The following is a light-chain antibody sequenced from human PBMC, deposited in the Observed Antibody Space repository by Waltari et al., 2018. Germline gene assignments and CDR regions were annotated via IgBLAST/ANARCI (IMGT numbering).Light chain of an antibody. CDR2: DVS. V-gene: IGLV2-11*01. CDR1: SSDVGTYKY. CDR3: CSYTVSNTVL. Sequence: QSALTQPRSVSGSPGQSVTISCTGTSSDVGTYKYVSWHQQHPGQAPKLILFDVSKRPAGVPDRFSGSKSGDTAALTISGLQAEDEADYYCCSYTVSNTVLFGGGTKLTVL. J-gene: IGLJ3*02.